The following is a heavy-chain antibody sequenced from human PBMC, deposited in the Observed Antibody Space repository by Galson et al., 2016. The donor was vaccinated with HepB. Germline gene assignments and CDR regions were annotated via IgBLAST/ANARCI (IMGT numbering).Heavy chain of an antibody. V-gene: IGHV3-11*06. D-gene: IGHD1-26*01. CDR3: VLTSGSYSFDY. CDR1: GFTFSDYY. CDR2: ISSSSTYT. J-gene: IGHJ4*02. Sequence: SLRLSCAASGFTFSDYYMTWIRQAPGKGLEWVSYISSSSTYTDNADSVKGRFTTSRDNAKNSLYLQMNSLRAEDTAVYYCVLTSGSYSFDYWGQGTLVTVSS.